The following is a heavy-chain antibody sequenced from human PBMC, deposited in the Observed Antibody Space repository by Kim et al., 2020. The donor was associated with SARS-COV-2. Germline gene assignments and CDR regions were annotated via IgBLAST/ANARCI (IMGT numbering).Heavy chain of an antibody. CDR3: ARGGVAARLLYGIDV. J-gene: IGHJ6*02. D-gene: IGHD6-6*01. V-gene: IGHV4-39*01. Sequence: NPSLQRRVTMSVDTSKSQFSLKLSSVTAADTAVYYCARGGVAARLLYGIDVWGQGTTVTVSS.